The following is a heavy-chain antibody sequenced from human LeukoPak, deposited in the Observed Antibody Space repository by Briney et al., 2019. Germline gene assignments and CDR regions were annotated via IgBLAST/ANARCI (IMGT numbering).Heavy chain of an antibody. CDR3: ASERDYGGTWQNSLFDY. CDR1: GGSISSYY. V-gene: IGHV4-59*12. D-gene: IGHD4-23*01. J-gene: IGHJ4*02. CDR2: IYYSGST. Sequence: SETLSLTCTVSGGSISSYYWSWIRQPPGKGLEWIGYIYYSGSTNYNPSLKSRVTISVDTSKNQFSPKLSSVTAADTAVYYCASERDYGGTWQNSLFDYWGQGTLVTVSS.